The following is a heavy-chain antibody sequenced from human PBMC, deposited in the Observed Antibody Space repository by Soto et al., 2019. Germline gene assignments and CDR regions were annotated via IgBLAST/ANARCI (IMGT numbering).Heavy chain of an antibody. CDR2: IYYSGST. V-gene: IGHV4-31*03. CDR3: ARTTPGPDTAMVNLVGAFDI. CDR1: GGSISSGGYY. Sequence: QVQLQESGPGLVKPSQTLSLTCTVSGGSISSGGYYWSWIRQHPGKGLEWIGYIYYSGSTYYNPSLKSRVTISVDTSKNQFSLTLSSVTAADTAVYYCARTTPGPDTAMVNLVGAFDIWGQGTMVTVSS. D-gene: IGHD5-18*01. J-gene: IGHJ3*02.